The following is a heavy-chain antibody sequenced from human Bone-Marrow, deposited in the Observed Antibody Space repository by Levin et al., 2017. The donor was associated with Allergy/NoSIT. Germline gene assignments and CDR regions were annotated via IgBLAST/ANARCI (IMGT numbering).Heavy chain of an antibody. CDR1: GASITSGGYF. J-gene: IGHJ4*02. D-gene: IGHD5-18*01. V-gene: IGHV4-61*02. Sequence: PSETLSLTCTVSGASITSGGYFWNWIRQPAGKGLEWIGRVYISGSTDYNPSLRNRVTISIDTSRNQFSLNLKSATATDTAVYYCARDRDSYGYHDSWGQGSLVIVSS. CDR2: VYISGST. CDR3: ARDRDSYGYHDS.